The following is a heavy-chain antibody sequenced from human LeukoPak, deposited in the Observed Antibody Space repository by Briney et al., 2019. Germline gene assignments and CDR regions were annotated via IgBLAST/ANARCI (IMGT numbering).Heavy chain of an antibody. CDR2: IIPIFGTA. Sequence: SVKVSCKASGGTFSIYAISWVRQAPGQGLEWMGGIIPIFGTANYAQKFQGRVTITADESTSTAYMELSSLRSEDTAVYYCARTGEYYDSSGLFDYWGQGTLVTVSS. D-gene: IGHD3-22*01. J-gene: IGHJ4*02. CDR3: ARTGEYYDSSGLFDY. V-gene: IGHV1-69*13. CDR1: GGTFSIYA.